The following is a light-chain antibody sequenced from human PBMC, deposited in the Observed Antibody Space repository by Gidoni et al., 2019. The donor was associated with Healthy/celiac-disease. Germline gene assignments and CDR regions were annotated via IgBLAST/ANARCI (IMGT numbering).Light chain of an antibody. CDR2: GIS. CDR3: QSYDSSLSGSGDVV. V-gene: IGLV1-40*01. J-gene: IGLJ2*01. CDR1: SSNIGAGYD. Sequence: QSVLTQPPSVSGAPGQRVTISCTRSSSNIGAGYDVHWYPQLQGPAPKLLIYGISNRPSGVPDRFSGFKSGPSASLSITGLQSVVEAAYYCQSYDSSLSGSGDVVFGGGTKLTVL.